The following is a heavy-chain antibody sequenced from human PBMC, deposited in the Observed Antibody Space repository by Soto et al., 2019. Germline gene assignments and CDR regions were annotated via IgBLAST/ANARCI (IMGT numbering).Heavy chain of an antibody. Sequence: QVQLVQSWGGVVQPGRSLRLSCAASGFNFNTYFMHWVRQAPGKGLEWVAMIFPNGRDKEYADSVKGRFTISRDNSNNRTHLPMDSLRPEDTAVYYCARDDEHGRNCDLAYWGQGALVTVSS. V-gene: IGHV3-30*13. CDR2: IFPNGRDK. J-gene: IGHJ4*02. CDR1: GFNFNTYF. CDR3: ARDDEHGRNCDLAY. D-gene: IGHD1-26*01.